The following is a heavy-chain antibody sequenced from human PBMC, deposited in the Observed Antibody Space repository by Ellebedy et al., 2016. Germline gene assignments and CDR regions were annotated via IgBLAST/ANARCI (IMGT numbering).Heavy chain of an antibody. CDR2: ISPQNGNT. D-gene: IGHD2-15*01. V-gene: IGHV1-18*04. CDR3: ASGGRGYFDL. J-gene: IGHJ2*01. Sequence: ASVKVSCKASGYNFPSYGIAWVRQAPGRGLEWLGWISPQNGNTYYAQKFQGRVTFITETSTRTAYMELRSLRSDDTAMYYCASGGRGYFDLWGRGTLVTVST. CDR1: GYNFPSYG.